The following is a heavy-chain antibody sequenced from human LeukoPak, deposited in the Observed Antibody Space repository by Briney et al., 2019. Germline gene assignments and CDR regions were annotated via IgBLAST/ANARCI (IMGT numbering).Heavy chain of an antibody. D-gene: IGHD6-13*01. V-gene: IGHV3-66*04. CDR1: GFTVSSNY. Sequence: GGSLRLSCAASGFTVSSNYMSWVRQAPGKGLEWVSVIYSGGSTYYADSVKGRFTISRDNSKNTLYLQMNSLRAEDTAVYYCAKQVWYSSSWYSDYWGQGTLVTVSS. CDR3: AKQVWYSSSWYSDY. CDR2: IYSGGST. J-gene: IGHJ4*02.